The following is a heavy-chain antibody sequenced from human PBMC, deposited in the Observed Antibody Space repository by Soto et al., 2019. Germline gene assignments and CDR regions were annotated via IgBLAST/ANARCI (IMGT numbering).Heavy chain of an antibody. D-gene: IGHD6-19*01. Sequence: GGSLRLSCAASGFTFSTYTMTWVRQAPGKGLEWVSVISGDGDITYYSDSVKGRFTISRDNSKKTVFLQMNSLRVDDTAVYYCAKSLGQWLKQGSGFDCWGQGTLVTVSS. CDR2: ISGDGDIT. CDR1: GFTFSTYT. V-gene: IGHV3-23*01. CDR3: AKSLGQWLKQGSGFDC. J-gene: IGHJ4*02.